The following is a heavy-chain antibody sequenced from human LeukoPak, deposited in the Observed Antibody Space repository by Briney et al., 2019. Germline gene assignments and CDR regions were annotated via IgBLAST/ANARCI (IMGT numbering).Heavy chain of an antibody. D-gene: IGHD4-17*01. J-gene: IGHJ5*02. CDR2: ISGSGSST. CDR3: AKASYGDWSDP. CDR1: GFTFSSYG. Sequence: GGSLRLSCAASGFTFSSYGMSWVRQAPGKGLEWVSAISGSGSSTYYAASVKGRFTISRDNSKNTLYLQMNSLRAEDTAVYYCAKASYGDWSDPWGQGTLVTVSS. V-gene: IGHV3-23*01.